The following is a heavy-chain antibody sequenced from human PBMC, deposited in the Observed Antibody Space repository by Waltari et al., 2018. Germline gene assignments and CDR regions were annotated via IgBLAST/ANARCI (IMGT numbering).Heavy chain of an antibody. Sequence: EVQLVESGGGLVKPGGSLRLSCEASGFSFSTYSMNWVRQAPGKGLEWISSISADSNYKHYADSVKGRFTVSRDNAKNSLSLQINSLRAEDTAVYYCASGGWGFFLGYWGQGALVTVSS. D-gene: IGHD3-16*01. CDR3: ASGGWGFFLGY. CDR1: GFSFSTYS. CDR2: ISADSNYK. J-gene: IGHJ4*02. V-gene: IGHV3-21*01.